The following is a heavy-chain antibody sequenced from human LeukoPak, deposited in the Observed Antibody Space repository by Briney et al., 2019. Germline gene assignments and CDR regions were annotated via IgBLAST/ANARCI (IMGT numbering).Heavy chain of an antibody. CDR3: ATSARYYYYYMDV. V-gene: IGHV4-4*07. CDR2: IYSTGST. CDR1: GGSISSYY. J-gene: IGHJ6*03. Sequence: PSETLSLTCTVSGGSISSYYWSWIRQPAGKGLEWIGRIYSTGSTNYNPSLKSRVTMSVDTSKNQFSLKLSSVTAADTAVYYCATSARYYYYYMDVWGKGTTVTVSS.